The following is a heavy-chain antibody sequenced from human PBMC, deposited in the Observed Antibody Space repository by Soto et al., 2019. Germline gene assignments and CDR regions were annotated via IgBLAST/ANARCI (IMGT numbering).Heavy chain of an antibody. CDR1: GSIFSSYA. V-gene: IGHV3-23*01. CDR3: AKARSGFYLYYFDY. D-gene: IGHD3-22*01. Sequence: GGSLRLSCAASGSIFSSYAMNWVRQTPGKGLEWVSGISGSGSSTYYADSVKGRFTISRDNSKKTLYLQMNSLRAEDTAVYYCAKARSGFYLYYFDYWGQGTLVTVSS. J-gene: IGHJ4*02. CDR2: ISGSGSST.